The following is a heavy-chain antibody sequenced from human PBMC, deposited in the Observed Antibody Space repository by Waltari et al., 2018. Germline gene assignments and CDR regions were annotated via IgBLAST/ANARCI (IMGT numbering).Heavy chain of an antibody. CDR1: GFTVSSNY. J-gene: IGHJ4*02. CDR3: ARDEGGSYYFDY. CDR2: IYSGGST. Sequence: EVQLVESGGGLVQPGGSLRLSCAASGFTVSSNYMSWVRQAPGKGLEWVSVIYSGGSTYYVDSVKGRFTISRDNSKNTLYLQMNSLRAEDTAVYYCARDEGGSYYFDYWGQGTLVTVSS. V-gene: IGHV3-66*02. D-gene: IGHD1-26*01.